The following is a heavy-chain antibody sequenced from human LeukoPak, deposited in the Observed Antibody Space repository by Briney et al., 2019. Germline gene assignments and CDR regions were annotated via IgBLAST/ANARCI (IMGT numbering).Heavy chain of an antibody. Sequence: PGRSLRLSCAASGFTFSNYGMHWVRQAPGKGLEWVAVIWLDGSNEYYADSLKGRFTISRDNSKNTLYLQMSSLRAEDTAVYYCARERLAGTFDYWGQGTLVTVSS. D-gene: IGHD6-19*01. CDR2: IWLDGSNE. J-gene: IGHJ4*02. CDR1: GFTFSNYG. V-gene: IGHV3-33*01. CDR3: ARERLAGTFDY.